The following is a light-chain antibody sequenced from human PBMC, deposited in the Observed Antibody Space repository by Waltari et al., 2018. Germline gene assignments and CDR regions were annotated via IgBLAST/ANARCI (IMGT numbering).Light chain of an antibody. CDR3: AAWDGSLSGWL. Sequence: QSVLTQPPSASGTPGQRVTIPCSGSGSNIGSNYLYWYQQCPGSAPNLPMYRNDQRPSGVPDRFSGSKSGRSGSLTISGLRSGDEAAYYCAAWDGSLSGWLFGGGTKLTVL. CDR1: GSNIGSNY. CDR2: RND. V-gene: IGLV1-47*01. J-gene: IGLJ3*02.